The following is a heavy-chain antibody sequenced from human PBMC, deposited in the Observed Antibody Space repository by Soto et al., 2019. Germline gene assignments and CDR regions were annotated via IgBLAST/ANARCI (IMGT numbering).Heavy chain of an antibody. Sequence: VGSLRLSCAASGFTFRSFTMNWVRQAPGKGLEWVSTISSNSAYIYYTDALRARFTISRDNAKNSLHLQMNSLRAEDTAVYYCTRDASRDSSARGWFDPWGPGTLVTVSS. CDR3: TRDASRDSSARGWFDP. CDR1: GFTFRSFT. V-gene: IGHV3-21*01. CDR2: ISSNSAYI. D-gene: IGHD6-13*01. J-gene: IGHJ5*02.